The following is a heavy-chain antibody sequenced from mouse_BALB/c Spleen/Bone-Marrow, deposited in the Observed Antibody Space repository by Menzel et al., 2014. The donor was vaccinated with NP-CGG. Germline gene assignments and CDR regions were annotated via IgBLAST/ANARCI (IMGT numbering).Heavy chain of an antibody. V-gene: IGHV2-6-7*01. CDR3: ARPTMITEYAMDY. CDR2: IWGDGST. CDR1: GFSLTGYG. Sequence: VQLQESGPGLVAPSQSLSITCTVSGFSLTGYGVNWVRQPPGKGLEWLGMIWGDGSTDYNSALKSRLSISKDNSKSQVFLKMNSLQTDDTANYYCARPTMITEYAMDYWGQGTSDTVSS. J-gene: IGHJ4*01. D-gene: IGHD2-4*01.